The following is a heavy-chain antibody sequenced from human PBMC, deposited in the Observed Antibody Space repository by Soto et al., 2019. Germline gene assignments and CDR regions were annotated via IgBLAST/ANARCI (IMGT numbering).Heavy chain of an antibody. Sequence: EVQLVESGGGLVQPGGSLRLSCSASGFTFSSYAMHWVRQAPGKGLEYVSAISSNGGSTYYADSVKGRFTISRDNSKNTLYLQMSSLRAEDTAVYYCVKGNTVVYNWFDPWGQGTLVTVSS. J-gene: IGHJ5*02. CDR2: ISSNGGST. CDR1: GFTFSSYA. D-gene: IGHD2-8*02. CDR3: VKGNTVVYNWFDP. V-gene: IGHV3-64D*06.